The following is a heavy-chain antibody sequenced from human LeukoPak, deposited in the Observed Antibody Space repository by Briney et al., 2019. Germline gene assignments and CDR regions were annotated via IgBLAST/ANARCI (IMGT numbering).Heavy chain of an antibody. CDR3: ARAPMYSSSWYDAFDI. V-gene: IGHV3-66*01. D-gene: IGHD6-13*01. CDR2: IYSGGST. J-gene: IGHJ3*02. CDR1: GFTVSSNY. Sequence: GGSLRLSCAASGFTVSSNYMSWVRQAPGKGLEWVSVIYSGGSTYYADSVKGRFTIPRDNSKNTLYLQMNSLRAEDTAVYYCARAPMYSSSWYDAFDIWGQGTMVTVSS.